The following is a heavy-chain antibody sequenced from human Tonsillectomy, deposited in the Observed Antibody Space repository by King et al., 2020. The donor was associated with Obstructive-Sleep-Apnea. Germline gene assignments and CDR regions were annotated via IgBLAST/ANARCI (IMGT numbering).Heavy chain of an antibody. CDR2: INAGNGNT. J-gene: IGHJ5*02. CDR3: ARDGMGFWYDFWSGYFNWFDP. CDR1: GYTFTSYA. D-gene: IGHD3-3*01. Sequence: QLVQSGAEVKKPGASVKVSCKASGYTFTSYAMHWVRQAPGQRLEWMGWINAGNGNTKYSQKFQGRVTITRDTSASTAYMELSSLRSEDTAVYYCARDGMGFWYDFWSGYFNWFDPWGQGTLVTVSS. V-gene: IGHV1-3*01.